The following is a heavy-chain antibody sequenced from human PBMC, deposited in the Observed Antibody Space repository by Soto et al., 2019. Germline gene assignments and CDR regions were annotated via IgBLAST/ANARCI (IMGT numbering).Heavy chain of an antibody. D-gene: IGHD2-2*01. CDR2: INSDGSST. Sequence: GGSLRLSCAASGFTFSSYWMHWVRQAPGKGLVWVSRINSDGSSTSYADSVKGRFTISRDNAKNTLYLQMNSLRAEDTAIYYCATHCSTPSCLQDWGQGTLVTVSS. CDR1: GFTFSSYW. J-gene: IGHJ4*02. V-gene: IGHV3-74*01. CDR3: ATHCSTPSCLQD.